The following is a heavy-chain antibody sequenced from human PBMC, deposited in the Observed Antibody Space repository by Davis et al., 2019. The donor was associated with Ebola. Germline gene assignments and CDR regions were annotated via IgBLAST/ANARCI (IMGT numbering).Heavy chain of an antibody. D-gene: IGHD7-27*01. CDR3: ARDWGSPWYYLDY. Sequence: GGSLRLSCAASGTIFRSYPMNWVRQAPGKGLEWVSSISSTSTYTYYADSVKGRFTISRDNAKNLLYLQMNSLRVEDTAVYYCARDWGSPWYYLDYWGQGTLVTVSS. CDR2: ISSTSTYT. CDR1: GTIFRSYP. V-gene: IGHV3-21*06. J-gene: IGHJ4*02.